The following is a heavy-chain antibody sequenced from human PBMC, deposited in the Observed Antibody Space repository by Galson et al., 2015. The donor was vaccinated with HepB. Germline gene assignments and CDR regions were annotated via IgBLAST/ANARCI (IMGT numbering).Heavy chain of an antibody. CDR1: GFTFSGSA. J-gene: IGHJ6*02. V-gene: IGHV3-73*01. Sequence: SLRLSCAASGFTFSGSAMHWVRQASGKGLEWVGRIRSKANSYATAYAASVKGRFTISRDDSKNTAYLQMNSLKTEDTAVYYRTRLRNMVRGVTAFYYYYGMDVWGQGTTVTVSS. D-gene: IGHD3-10*01. CDR2: IRSKANSYAT. CDR3: TRLRNMVRGVTAFYYYYGMDV.